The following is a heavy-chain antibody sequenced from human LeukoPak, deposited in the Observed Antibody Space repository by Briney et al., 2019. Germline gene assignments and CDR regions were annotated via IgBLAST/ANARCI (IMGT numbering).Heavy chain of an antibody. D-gene: IGHD1-1*01. J-gene: IGHJ4*02. V-gene: IGHV4-59*02. CDR1: GDSVSIYY. Sequence: SETLSLTCTVSGDSVSIYYWSWIRQPPWKGLEWIGYIYYRGNTNYNPSLKSRVTMAVDTSKNQFSLKVSSVTAADTAVYYCARAGNNWSFDYWGQGTLVTVSS. CDR2: IYYRGNT. CDR3: ARAGNNWSFDY.